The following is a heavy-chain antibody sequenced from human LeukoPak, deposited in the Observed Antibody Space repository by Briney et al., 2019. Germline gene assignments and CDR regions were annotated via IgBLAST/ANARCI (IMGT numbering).Heavy chain of an antibody. Sequence: PGGSLRLSCAASGFTFSSYAMHWVRQAPGKGLEWVAVISYDGSNKYYADSVKGRFTISRDNSKNTLYLQMNSLRAEDTAVYYCVRGDWFDPWGQGTLVTVSS. CDR2: ISYDGSNK. CDR3: VRGDWFDP. J-gene: IGHJ5*02. V-gene: IGHV3-30-3*01. CDR1: GFTFSSYA.